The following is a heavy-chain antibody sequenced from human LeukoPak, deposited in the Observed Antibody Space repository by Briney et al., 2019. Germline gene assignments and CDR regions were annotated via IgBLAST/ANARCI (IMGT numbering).Heavy chain of an antibody. D-gene: IGHD1-26*01. CDR2: ISGSGGST. CDR3: AGSGSYYRGAFDI. V-gene: IGHV3-23*01. CDR1: GFTFSSYA. Sequence: GGSLRLSCAASGFTFSSYAMSWVRQAPGKGLEWVSAISGSGGSTYYADSVKGRFTISRDNSKNTLYLQMNSLRAEDTAVYYCAGSGSYYRGAFDIWGQGTMVTVSS. J-gene: IGHJ3*02.